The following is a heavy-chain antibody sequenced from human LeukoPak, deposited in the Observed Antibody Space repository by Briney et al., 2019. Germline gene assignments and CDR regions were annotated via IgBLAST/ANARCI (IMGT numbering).Heavy chain of an antibody. V-gene: IGHV4-61*02. D-gene: IGHD1-1*01. J-gene: IGHJ4*02. CDR2: AYTSGRT. CDR1: RGSISSAGYY. Sequence: SETLSLTCTVSRGSISSAGYYWSWIRQPAGKGLEWIGRAYTSGRTNYIPSLKSRVTISLDTSNKQFSLKLSSVTAADTAVYYCARGSNWNSYDYWGQGTLVTVSS. CDR3: ARGSNWNSYDY.